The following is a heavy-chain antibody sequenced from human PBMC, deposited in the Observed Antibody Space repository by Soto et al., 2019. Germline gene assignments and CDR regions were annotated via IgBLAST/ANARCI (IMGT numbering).Heavy chain of an antibody. V-gene: IGHV1-46*01. CDR3: ARDPIKRGYYRYYFEC. J-gene: IGHJ4*02. D-gene: IGHD1-26*01. Sequence: ASVKVSCKASGETFTSYYMHWVRQAPGQGLEWMGIINPSGGSTSYAQKFQGRVTMTRDTSTSTVYMELSSLRSEDTAVYYCARDPIKRGYYRYYFECLGQGTLVIVS. CDR1: GETFTSYY. CDR2: INPSGGST.